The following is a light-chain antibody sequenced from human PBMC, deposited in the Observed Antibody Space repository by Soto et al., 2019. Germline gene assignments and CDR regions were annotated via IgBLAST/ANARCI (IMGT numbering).Light chain of an antibody. CDR1: SSDVGGYNY. J-gene: IGLJ1*01. CDR2: EVS. Sequence: QSVLTQPASVSGSPGQSITISCTGTSSDVGGYNYVSWYQQHPGKAPKLMIYEVSNRPSGVSNRFSGSTSGNTASLTISGLQAEDEADYYCSSYTSSSTPCVFGTGTKVTVL. V-gene: IGLV2-14*01. CDR3: SSYTSSSTPCV.